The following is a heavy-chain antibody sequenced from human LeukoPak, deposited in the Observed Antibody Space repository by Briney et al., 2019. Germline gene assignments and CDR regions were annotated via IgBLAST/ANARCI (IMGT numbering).Heavy chain of an antibody. J-gene: IGHJ5*02. CDR3: ARAVGYQLLSGFDP. CDR2: IYYDGSNK. D-gene: IGHD2-2*01. V-gene: IGHV3-30*04. CDR1: GFTYSSYA. Sequence: GRSLRLSCAASGFTYSSYAMHWVRQAPGKGLEWVAVIYYDGSNKYYADSVKGRFTISRDNSKNTLYLQMNSLRAEDTAVYYCARAVGYQLLSGFDPWGQGTLVTVSS.